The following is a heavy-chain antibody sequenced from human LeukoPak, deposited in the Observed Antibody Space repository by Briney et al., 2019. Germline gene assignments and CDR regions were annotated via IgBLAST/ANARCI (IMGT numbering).Heavy chain of an antibody. V-gene: IGHV4-39*07. CDR1: GGSISSSSYY. Sequence: SETLSLTCTVSGGSISSSSYYWGWIRQPPGTGLEWIGSIYYSGSTYYNPSLKSRVTISVDTSKNQFSLKLSSVTAADTAVYYCARDSIAARNVDYWDQGTLVTVSS. J-gene: IGHJ4*02. D-gene: IGHD6-6*01. CDR3: ARDSIAARNVDY. CDR2: IYYSGST.